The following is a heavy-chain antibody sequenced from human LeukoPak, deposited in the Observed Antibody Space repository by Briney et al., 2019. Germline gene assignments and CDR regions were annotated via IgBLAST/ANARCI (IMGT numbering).Heavy chain of an antibody. CDR3: AREGSSGYSGYFDL. CDR1: AFTFSTYS. CDR2: ISSSGTYI. V-gene: IGHV3-21*04. D-gene: IGHD3-22*01. J-gene: IGHJ2*01. Sequence: PGGSLRLSCAASAFTFSTYSMNWVRQAPGKGLEWVSSISSSGTYIYYADSLKGRFTISRDNAKNSLHLQMNSLRAEDTAVYYCAREGSSGYSGYFDLWGRGTLVTVSS.